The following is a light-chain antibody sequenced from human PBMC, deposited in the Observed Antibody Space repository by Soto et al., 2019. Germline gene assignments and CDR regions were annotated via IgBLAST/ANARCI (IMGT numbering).Light chain of an antibody. J-gene: IGLJ3*02. Sequence: QSVLTQPPSASGTPGQWVTISCSGASSNIGKTSVNWFQQLPGTAPKLLIYYTNQRPSGVPDRFSGSKSGTSASLAISALQSDDEADYYCASWDASLNGWLFGGGTKVTVL. CDR2: YTN. V-gene: IGLV1-44*01. CDR1: SSNIGKTS. CDR3: ASWDASLNGWL.